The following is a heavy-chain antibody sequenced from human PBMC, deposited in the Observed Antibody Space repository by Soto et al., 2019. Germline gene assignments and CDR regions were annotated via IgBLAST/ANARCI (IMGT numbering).Heavy chain of an antibody. Sequence: QVQLVQSGAEVKKPGSSVKVSCKGSGGTFSSYAISWVRQAPGQGLEWMGGIIPILGTADYAQKFQGSVTITADESTSTAYMELSSLRSEDTAVYYCASHGITGTWVYYYGMDVWGQGTTVTVSS. D-gene: IGHD1-7*01. CDR1: GGTFSSYA. CDR2: IIPILGTA. CDR3: ASHGITGTWVYYYGMDV. V-gene: IGHV1-69*11. J-gene: IGHJ6*02.